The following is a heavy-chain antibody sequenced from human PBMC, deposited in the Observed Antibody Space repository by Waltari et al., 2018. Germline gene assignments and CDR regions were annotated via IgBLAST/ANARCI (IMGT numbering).Heavy chain of an antibody. D-gene: IGHD4-17*01. V-gene: IGHV4-39*07. CDR2: IYYSGST. Sequence: QLQLQESGPGLVKPSETLSLTCTVSGCSISSSSYYWGWIRQPPGKGLEWIGSIYYSGSTYYNPSLKSRVTISVDTSKNQFSLKLSSVTAADTAVYYCARARTTVTTYDAFDIWGQGTMVTVSS. J-gene: IGHJ3*02. CDR3: ARARTTVTTYDAFDI. CDR1: GCSISSSSYY.